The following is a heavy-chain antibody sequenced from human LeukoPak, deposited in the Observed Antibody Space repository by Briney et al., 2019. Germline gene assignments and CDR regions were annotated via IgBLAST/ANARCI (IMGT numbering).Heavy chain of an antibody. CDR1: GFTFSSYG. J-gene: IGHJ4*02. Sequence: GSLRLSCAASGFTFSSYGMSWVRQAPGKGLEWVSAISGSGGSTYYADSVKGRFTISRDNSKNTLYLQMNSLRAEDTVVYYCAKDPDILTGYYIDYFDYWGQGTLVTVSS. V-gene: IGHV3-23*01. D-gene: IGHD3-9*01. CDR3: AKDPDILTGYYIDYFDY. CDR2: ISGSGGST.